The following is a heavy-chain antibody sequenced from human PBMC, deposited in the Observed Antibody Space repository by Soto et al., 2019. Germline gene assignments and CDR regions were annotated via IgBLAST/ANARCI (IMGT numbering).Heavy chain of an antibody. J-gene: IGHJ4*02. CDR3: APRPKYDILTGCDY. CDR1: GFTFSLSA. CDR2: LSGGGSTT. D-gene: IGHD3-9*01. V-gene: IGHV3-23*01. Sequence: EVQLLESGGGFVQPGESLRLSCAASGFTFSLSAMSWVRQSPGRGLDWVASLSGGGSTTDYADSVKGRFTLSRDYSTKTVQLQMNSLVAAATAVYYCAPRPKYDILTGCDYWGQGALVTFSS.